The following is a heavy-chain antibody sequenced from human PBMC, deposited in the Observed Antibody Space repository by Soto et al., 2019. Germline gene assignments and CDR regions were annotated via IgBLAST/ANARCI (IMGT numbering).Heavy chain of an antibody. CDR2: INGGDSNI. CDR1: GYTFNKYA. D-gene: IGHD6-19*01. J-gene: IGHJ4*02. Sequence: ASVKVSCKASGYTFNKYAMHWVRQAPGQRLEWMGWINGGDSNIKYSQKFQGRVTITRDTTASTAYMELSSLGSEDTAVYYCARGGIAVAGIGGVYWGQGTLVTVSS. CDR3: ARGGIAVAGIGGVY. V-gene: IGHV1-3*01.